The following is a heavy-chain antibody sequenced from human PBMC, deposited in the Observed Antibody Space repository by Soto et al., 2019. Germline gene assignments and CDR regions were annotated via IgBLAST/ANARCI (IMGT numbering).Heavy chain of an antibody. Sequence: QVQLVQSGAEVKKPGASVKVSRKGSGYTFTSYHINWVRQATGQGLEWMGWMNPNSGNTGYAQTLQGRVTMTWDTSISTAYMELSSLRFGDTAMYYCARGHISSTKNWLDPWGQGTLVTVSS. V-gene: IGHV1-8*01. CDR1: GYTFTSYH. CDR3: ARGHISSTKNWLDP. CDR2: MNPNSGNT. J-gene: IGHJ5*02. D-gene: IGHD6-6*01.